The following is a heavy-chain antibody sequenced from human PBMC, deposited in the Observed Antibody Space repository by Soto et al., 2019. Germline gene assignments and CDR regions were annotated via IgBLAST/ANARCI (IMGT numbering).Heavy chain of an antibody. D-gene: IGHD3-22*01. CDR3: AREVVDDAFDI. CDR2: ISSSGRTV. CDR1: GFTFSLYE. J-gene: IGHJ3*02. Sequence: GGSLRLSCAASGFTFSLYEMNWVRQAPGKGLEWVSYISSSGRTVYNADSVQGRFTISRDNAKNSLYLQVNSLRGEDTAVYYCAREVVDDAFDIWGQGTMVTVSS. V-gene: IGHV3-48*03.